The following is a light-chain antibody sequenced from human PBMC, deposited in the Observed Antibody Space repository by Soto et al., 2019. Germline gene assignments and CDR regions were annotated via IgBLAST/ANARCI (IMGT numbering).Light chain of an antibody. Sequence: SSELTQPPSVSVAPGKTARITCGGNNIGSKSVHWYQQKPGQAPVLVIYYDSDRPSGIPERFSGSNSGNTATLTISRVEAGDEADYYCQVWDSSSEEAVFGGGTQLTVL. V-gene: IGLV3-21*04. CDR2: YDS. CDR1: NIGSKS. CDR3: QVWDSSSEEAV. J-gene: IGLJ7*01.